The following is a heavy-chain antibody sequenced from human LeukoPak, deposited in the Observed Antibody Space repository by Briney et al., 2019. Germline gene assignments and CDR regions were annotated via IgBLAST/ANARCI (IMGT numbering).Heavy chain of an antibody. J-gene: IGHJ4*02. CDR3: ARAWEAVAGNYGVVDY. CDR2: INPSGAGT. Sequence: ASVKVSCKASGYSFINYYIHWVRQAPGQGLEWMGIINPSGAGTSFAQKFRGRVTMTRDMSTSTVYMELNSLRSQDTAVYYCARAWEAVAGNYGVVDYWGRGTLVTVSS. D-gene: IGHD4-17*01. CDR1: GYSFINYY. V-gene: IGHV1-46*01.